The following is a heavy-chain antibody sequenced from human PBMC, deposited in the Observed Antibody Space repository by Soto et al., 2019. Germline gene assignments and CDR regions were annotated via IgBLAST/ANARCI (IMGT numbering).Heavy chain of an antibody. CDR2: ISSSSSYT. J-gene: IGHJ4*02. CDR1: GFTFSDYY. Sequence: QVQLVESGGGLVKPGGSLRLSCAASGFTFSDYYMSWIRQAPGKGLEWASYISSSSSYTNYADSVKGRFTISRDNAKNSLYLQMNSLRAEDTAVYYCARIPTSGSGLDYWGQGTLVTVSS. V-gene: IGHV3-11*06. D-gene: IGHD6-19*01. CDR3: ARIPTSGSGLDY.